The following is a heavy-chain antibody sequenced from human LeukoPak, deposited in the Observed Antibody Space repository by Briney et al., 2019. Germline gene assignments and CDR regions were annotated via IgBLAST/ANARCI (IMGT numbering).Heavy chain of an antibody. Sequence: SETLSLTCTVSGYSISSGYHWGWIRQPPGKGLEWIGSIYHSGSTYYNPSLKSRVTISVDTSKNQFSLKLRSVTAADTAVYYCAKVVQSTDSSGFYLPEYFQHWGQGTLVTVSS. CDR2: IYHSGST. D-gene: IGHD3-22*01. CDR3: AKVVQSTDSSGFYLPEYFQH. V-gene: IGHV4-38-2*02. CDR1: GYSISSGYH. J-gene: IGHJ1*01.